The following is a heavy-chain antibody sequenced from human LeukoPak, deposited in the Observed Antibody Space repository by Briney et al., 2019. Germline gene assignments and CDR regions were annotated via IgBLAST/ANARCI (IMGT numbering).Heavy chain of an antibody. CDR3: ARSYGGNLGEDY. D-gene: IGHD4-23*01. CDR1: GYTFTSYD. Sequence: ASVKVSCKASGYTFTSYDINWVRQAPGQGLEWMGWMNPNSGNTGYAQKFQGRVTMTRNTSISTAYMELSSLRSEDTAVYYCARSYGGNLGEDYWGQGTLVTVSS. V-gene: IGHV1-8*01. J-gene: IGHJ4*02. CDR2: MNPNSGNT.